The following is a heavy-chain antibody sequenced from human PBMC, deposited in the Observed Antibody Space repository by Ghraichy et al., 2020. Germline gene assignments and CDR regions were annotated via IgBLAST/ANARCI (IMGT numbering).Heavy chain of an antibody. J-gene: IGHJ4*02. V-gene: IGHV1-8*01. CDR1: GFNFSDYD. Sequence: ASVKVSCKASGFNFSDYDITWVRQAAGQVLEWMGWMNPDSGETGNAQHFQGRLALTRDTSIRTIYMELSSLRSEDTAIYYCVRGPRERPFFDHWGQGSLVTVSS. D-gene: IGHD1-1*01. CDR2: MNPDSGET. CDR3: VRGPRERPFFDH.